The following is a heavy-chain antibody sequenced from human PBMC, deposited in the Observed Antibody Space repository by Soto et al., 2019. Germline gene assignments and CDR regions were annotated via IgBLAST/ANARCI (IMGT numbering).Heavy chain of an antibody. CDR2: INTDGSAT. Sequence: GGSLRLSCAASGFTFSSDWMHWVRQAPGKGLVWVSRINTDGSATSYADSVKGRFTISRDNAKNTVYLQMNSLRAEDTAVYYCVIDPVAGDDVVDIWAQGTLVTVSS. J-gene: IGHJ3*02. V-gene: IGHV3-74*01. CDR3: VIDPVAGDDVVDI. CDR1: GFTFSSDW. D-gene: IGHD6-19*01.